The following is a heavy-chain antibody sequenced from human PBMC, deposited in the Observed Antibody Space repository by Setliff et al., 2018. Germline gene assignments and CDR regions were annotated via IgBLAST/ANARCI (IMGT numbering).Heavy chain of an antibody. J-gene: IGHJ4*01. V-gene: IGHV3-23*01. Sequence: GASLRLSCAASGFSFSSYAMSWVRQAPGKGLEWVSTIIGSGISTYYADSVQGRVTISRDNHKNTLHLQMNSLRVEDTAIYYCAKSPHDFWSGRVFFDYWGQGMLVTVSS. D-gene: IGHD3-3*01. CDR3: AKSPHDFWSGRVFFDY. CDR2: IIGSGIST. CDR1: GFSFSSYA.